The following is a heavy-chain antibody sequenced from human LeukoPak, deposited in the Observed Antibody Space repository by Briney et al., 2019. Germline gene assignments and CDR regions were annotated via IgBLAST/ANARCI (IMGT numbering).Heavy chain of an antibody. CDR1: GVSITSGNW. D-gene: IGHD3-9*01. V-gene: IGHV4-61*01. J-gene: IGHJ5*01. CDR2: IYYSGST. Sequence: SETQSLPRGVSGVSITSGNWWSWIRQPPGKGLEWIGYIYYSGSTNYSPSPKSRVTISVDTSKNQFSLKLSSVTAADTAVYYCARDLTGDSNCFDPWGQGTMVTVSS. CDR3: ARDLTGDSNCFDP.